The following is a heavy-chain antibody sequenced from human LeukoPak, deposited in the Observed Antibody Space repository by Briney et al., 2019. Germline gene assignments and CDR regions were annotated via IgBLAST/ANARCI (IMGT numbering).Heavy chain of an antibody. D-gene: IGHD2-15*01. CDR1: GFTFDDYT. CDR3: AKDTGGSAGPFDY. CDR2: ISWDGGST. V-gene: IGHV3-43*01. J-gene: IGHJ4*02. Sequence: GGSLRLSCAASGFTFDDYTMHWVRQAPGKGLEWVSLISWDGGSTYYADSVKGRFTISRDNSKNSLYLQMNSPRTEDTALYYCAKDTGGSAGPFDYWGQGTLVTVSS.